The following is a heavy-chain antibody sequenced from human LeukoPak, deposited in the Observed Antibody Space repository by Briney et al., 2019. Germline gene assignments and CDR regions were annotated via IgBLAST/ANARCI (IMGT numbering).Heavy chain of an antibody. CDR2: ISESGTNT. J-gene: IGHJ4*02. CDR1: GFTFSSYA. V-gene: IGHV3-23*01. Sequence: TGGSPRLSCAASGFTFSSYAMSWVRRAPGKGLEWVSAISESGTNTYYTDSVRGRFTISRDNSKNTLYLHMNSLRADDTAVYYCAKMMAGVAGIPNCWGQGTLVTVFS. CDR3: AKMMAGVAGIPNC. D-gene: IGHD6-19*01.